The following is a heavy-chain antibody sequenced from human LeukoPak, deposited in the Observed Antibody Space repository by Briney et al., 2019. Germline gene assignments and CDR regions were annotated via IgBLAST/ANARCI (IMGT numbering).Heavy chain of an antibody. D-gene: IGHD3-22*01. Sequence: ASVKVSCKASGYTFTSYGISWVRQAPGQGLEWMGWISAYNGNIKYAQKLQGRVIMTTDTSTSTAYMELRSLRSDDTAVYYCARDLNRYYYDSSGCLDYWGQGTLVTVSS. J-gene: IGHJ4*02. CDR1: GYTFTSYG. CDR2: ISAYNGNI. V-gene: IGHV1-18*01. CDR3: ARDLNRYYYDSSGCLDY.